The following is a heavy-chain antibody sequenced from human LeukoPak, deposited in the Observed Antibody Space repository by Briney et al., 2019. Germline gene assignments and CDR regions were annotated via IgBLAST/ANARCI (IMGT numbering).Heavy chain of an antibody. CDR2: ISSGGGTI. J-gene: IGHJ6*03. CDR3: ARVRLYMDV. Sequence: GGSLRLSCAASGFTFSDYEMNWVRQAPGKGLEWVSYISSGGGTIYYADSAKGRFTISRDNAKKSVYLQMNSLRAEDTAVYYCARVRLYMDVWGKGTTVTVSS. CDR1: GFTFSDYE. V-gene: IGHV3-48*03.